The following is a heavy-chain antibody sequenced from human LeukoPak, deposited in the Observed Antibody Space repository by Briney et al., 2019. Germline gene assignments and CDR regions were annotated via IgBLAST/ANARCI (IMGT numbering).Heavy chain of an antibody. CDR1: GFTFSDYN. CDR2: ISSISSYI. V-gene: IGHV3-21*01. CDR3: AREFLDY. J-gene: IGHJ4*02. Sequence: GGSLRLSCAASGFTFSDYNMNWVRQAPGKGPEWVSSISSISSYIYYADSVKGRFTISRDNAKNSLYLQMNSLRAEDTAVYYCAREFLDYWGQGTLVTVSS.